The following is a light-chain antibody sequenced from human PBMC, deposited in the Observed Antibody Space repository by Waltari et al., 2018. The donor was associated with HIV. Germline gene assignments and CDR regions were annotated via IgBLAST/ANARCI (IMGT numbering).Light chain of an antibody. CDR2: KAS. J-gene: IGKJ2*01. CDR1: QSISSW. V-gene: IGKV1-5*03. Sequence: DIQMTQSPSTLSASVGDRVTTTCRASQSISSWLAWYQQKPGKAPKLLIYKASTLQNGVPSRFSGSGSGTDFSLTISSLQPDDFATYYCKRYNSDSIFGQGTKLEIK. CDR3: KRYNSDSI.